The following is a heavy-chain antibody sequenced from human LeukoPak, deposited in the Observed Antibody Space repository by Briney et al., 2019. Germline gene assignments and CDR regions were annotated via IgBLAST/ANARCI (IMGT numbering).Heavy chain of an antibody. Sequence: GESLKISCKGSGYSFTSYWIGWVRQMPGKGLEWMGITYPGDSDTRYSPSFQGQVTISADKSISTAYLQWSSLKASDTAMYYCARFPHGDISGEDAFDIWGQGTMVTVSS. CDR3: ARFPHGDISGEDAFDI. V-gene: IGHV5-51*01. CDR2: TYPGDSDT. J-gene: IGHJ3*02. D-gene: IGHD3-10*01. CDR1: GYSFTSYW.